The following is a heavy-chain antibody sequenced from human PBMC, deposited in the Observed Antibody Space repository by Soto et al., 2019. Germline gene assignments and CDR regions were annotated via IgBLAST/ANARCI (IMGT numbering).Heavy chain of an antibody. J-gene: IGHJ6*02. Sequence: SETLSLTCAVSGDSISRGGYSWTWIRQPPGKALEWIGNIYDSGSTSYNPSLKSRVTISVDRSKNQFSPKLTSVTAADTAVYFCARGSSSYYDYGMDVWGQGTTVTVSS. D-gene: IGHD6-6*01. CDR3: ARGSSSYYDYGMDV. V-gene: IGHV4-30-2*01. CDR1: GDSISRGGYS. CDR2: IYDSGST.